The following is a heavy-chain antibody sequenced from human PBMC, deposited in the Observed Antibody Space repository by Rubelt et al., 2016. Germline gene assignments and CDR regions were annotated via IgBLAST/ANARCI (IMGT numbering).Heavy chain of an antibody. CDR1: GYTFTNYG. J-gene: IGHJ4*02. Sequence: QVQLVQSGAEVQKPGASVKVSCKASGYTFTNYGMHWVRQAPGQRIEWMGWIDGGNGDTKYSQKLKDRVSITRDASANTAYMELSSLRSEDTAVYYCARANHGDYEDYWGQGTLVTVSS. V-gene: IGHV1-3*01. D-gene: IGHD4-17*01. CDR3: ARANHGDYEDY. CDR2: IDGGNGDT.